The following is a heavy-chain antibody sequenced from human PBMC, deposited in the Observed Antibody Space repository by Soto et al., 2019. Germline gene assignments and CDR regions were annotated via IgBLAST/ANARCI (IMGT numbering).Heavy chain of an antibody. CDR1: GFSLRTSGVG. V-gene: IGHV2-5*02. J-gene: IGHJ4*02. Sequence: QITLKESGPTLVKPTQTLTLTCTFSGFSLRTSGVGVGWIRQPPGKALEWLALIYWDDDKRYSTSLSSRLTITKDTSKNPLVVTMTHRDPVDTATYSCAHRRRYYDFWSGYYSTEGFDDWGQGTLVIVSS. CDR2: IYWDDDK. D-gene: IGHD3-3*01. CDR3: AHRRRYYDFWSGYYSTEGFDD.